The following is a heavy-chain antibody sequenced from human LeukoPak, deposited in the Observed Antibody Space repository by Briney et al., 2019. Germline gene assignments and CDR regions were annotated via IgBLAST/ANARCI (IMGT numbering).Heavy chain of an antibody. CDR3: AKEVDCPSDCLFFHS. V-gene: IGHV3-43*01. D-gene: IGHD2-21*02. CDR1: GFTFDRFT. J-gene: IGHJ4*02. Sequence: SGGSLRLSCAASGFTFDRFTIHWVRQTPGKGLEWVSLINRRGHTFYADSVKGRFTISGDNSRNSVFLQMNSLRPEDTALYHCAKEVDCPSDCLFFHSWGQGTLVTVSS. CDR2: INRRGHT.